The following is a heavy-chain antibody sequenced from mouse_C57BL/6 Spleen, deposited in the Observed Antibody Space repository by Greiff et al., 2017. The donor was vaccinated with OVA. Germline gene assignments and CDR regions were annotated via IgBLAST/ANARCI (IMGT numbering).Heavy chain of an antibody. Sequence: EVKLQESGPGLVKPSQSLSLTCSVTGYSITSGYYWNWIRQFPGNKLEWMGYISYDGSNNYNPSLKNRISITRDTSKNQFFLKLNSVTTEDTATYYCARDGYYLYFDYWGQGTTLTVSS. J-gene: IGHJ2*01. CDR1: GYSITSGYY. CDR2: ISYDGSN. D-gene: IGHD2-3*01. V-gene: IGHV3-6*01. CDR3: ARDGYYLYFDY.